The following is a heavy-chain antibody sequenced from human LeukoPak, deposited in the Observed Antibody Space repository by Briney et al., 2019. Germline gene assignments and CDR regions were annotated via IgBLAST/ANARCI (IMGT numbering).Heavy chain of an antibody. CDR1: GITLSRYG. CDR2: IKSKTDGGTT. Sequence: PGKSLRLSCVASGITLSRYGLHWVRQAPGKGLEWVGRIKSKTDGGTTDYAAPVKGRFTISRDDSKNTLYLQMNSLKTEDTAVYYCTTVAVAGIDYWGQGTLVTVSS. J-gene: IGHJ4*02. D-gene: IGHD6-19*01. CDR3: TTVAVAGIDY. V-gene: IGHV3-15*01.